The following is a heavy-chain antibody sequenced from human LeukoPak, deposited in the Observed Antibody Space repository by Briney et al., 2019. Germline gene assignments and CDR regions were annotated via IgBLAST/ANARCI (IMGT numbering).Heavy chain of an antibody. D-gene: IGHD6-13*01. CDR2: IYTSGST. V-gene: IGHV4-4*07. Sequence: SETLSLTCTVSGGSISSYYWSWIRQPAGKGLEWIERIYTSGSTNYNPSLKSRVTMSVDTSKNQFSLKLSSVTAADTAVYYCARDKGTYSSSWYYYYGMDVWGQGTTVTVSS. J-gene: IGHJ6*02. CDR3: ARDKGTYSSSWYYYYGMDV. CDR1: GGSISSYY.